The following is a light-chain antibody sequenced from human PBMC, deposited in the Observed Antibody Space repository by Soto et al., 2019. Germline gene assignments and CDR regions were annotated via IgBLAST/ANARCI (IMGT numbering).Light chain of an antibody. J-gene: IGKJ4*01. V-gene: IGKV2-28*01. CDR2: LGS. Sequence: DIVMTQSPLSLPVTPGEPASISCRSSQSLLQSNGYNYLDWYLQKPGQSPQLLIYLGSNRASGVPDRFSGSGSGTGFTLKISRVEAEDVGIYYCMQTLQSPVTFGGGTKVEIK. CDR3: MQTLQSPVT. CDR1: QSLLQSNGYNY.